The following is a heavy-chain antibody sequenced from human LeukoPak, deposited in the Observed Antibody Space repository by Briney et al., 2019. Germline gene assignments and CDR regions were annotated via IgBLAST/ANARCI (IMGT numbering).Heavy chain of an antibody. J-gene: IGHJ3*02. CDR1: GFTVSSNY. CDR2: IYSGSGSNT. V-gene: IGHV3-53*01. Sequence: PGGSLSLSCVASGFTVSSNYMTWVRQAPGKGLQWVSVIYSGSGSNTYYADSVKGRFTISRDNSKNTLYLQMNSLRAEDTAVYYCGIRPHSAFGAFDIWGQGTMVTVSS. CDR3: GIRPHSAFGAFDI. D-gene: IGHD3-3*01.